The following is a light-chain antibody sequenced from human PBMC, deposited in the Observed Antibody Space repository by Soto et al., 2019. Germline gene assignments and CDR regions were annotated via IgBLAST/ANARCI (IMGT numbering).Light chain of an antibody. Sequence: EIVLTQSPGTLSLSPGERATLSCRASQSVSSGYLAWYQQKPGQAPRFLIYDASSRATGIPDRFSGSGSGTDFTLTISRLEPEDFAVYYCQQYGISPLTFGGGTKVDIK. CDR3: QQYGISPLT. CDR1: QSVSSGY. CDR2: DAS. J-gene: IGKJ4*01. V-gene: IGKV3-20*01.